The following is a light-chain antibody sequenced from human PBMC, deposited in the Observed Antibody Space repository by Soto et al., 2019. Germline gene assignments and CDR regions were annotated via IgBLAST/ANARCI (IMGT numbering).Light chain of an antibody. CDR3: QQYNTYSRT. CDR2: DVS. CDR1: QSISSY. J-gene: IGKJ1*01. V-gene: IGKV1-5*01. Sequence: DIQMTQSPSTLSASVGDRVTITCRASQSISSYLAWFQQKPGKAPKLLIFDVSTLESGVPSRFSGSGSGTEFSRTVSSLQPDDFATYYCQQYNTYSRTFGQGTQVEVK.